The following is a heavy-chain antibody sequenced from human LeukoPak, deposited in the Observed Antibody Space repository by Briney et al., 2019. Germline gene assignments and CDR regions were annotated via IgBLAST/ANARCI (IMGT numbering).Heavy chain of an antibody. CDR2: ISSSSSTI. V-gene: IGHV3-48*01. CDR1: GFTFSSYS. J-gene: IGHJ6*02. D-gene: IGHD3-16*01. Sequence: GGSLRLSCAASGFTFSSYSMNWVRQAPGKGLEWVSYISSSSSTIYYADSVKGRFTISRDNAKNSLYLQMNSLRAEDTAVYYCARAIRGSYYYGMDVWGQGTTVTVSS. CDR3: ARAIRGSYYYGMDV.